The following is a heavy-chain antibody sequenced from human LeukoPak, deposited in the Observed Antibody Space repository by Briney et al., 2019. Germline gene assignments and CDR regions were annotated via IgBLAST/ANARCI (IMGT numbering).Heavy chain of an antibody. V-gene: IGHV1-69*04. J-gene: IGHJ4*02. CDR1: GGTFSSYA. Sequence: ASVKVSCKASGGTFSSYAISWVRQAPGQGLEWMGRIIPILGIANYAQKFQGRVTITADKSTSTAYMELSSLRSEDTAVYYCARGTNSIWGMLLWAFDYWGQGTLVTVSS. CDR2: IIPILGIA. CDR3: ARGTNSIWGMLLWAFDY. D-gene: IGHD2/OR15-2a*01.